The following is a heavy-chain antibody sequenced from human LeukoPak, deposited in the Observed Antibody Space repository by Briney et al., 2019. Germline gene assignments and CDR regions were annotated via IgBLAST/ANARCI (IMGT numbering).Heavy chain of an antibody. V-gene: IGHV3-30*04. CDR3: ARVSCSSTSCPIGLYYFDY. J-gene: IGHJ4*02. CDR2: ISYDGSNK. Sequence: PGGSPRLSCAASGFTFSSYAMHWVRQAPGKGLEWVAVISYDGSNKYYADSVKGRSTISRDNSKNTLYAQMNSLRAEDTAVYYCARVSCSSTSCPIGLYYFDYWGQGTLVTVSS. D-gene: IGHD2-2*01. CDR1: GFTFSSYA.